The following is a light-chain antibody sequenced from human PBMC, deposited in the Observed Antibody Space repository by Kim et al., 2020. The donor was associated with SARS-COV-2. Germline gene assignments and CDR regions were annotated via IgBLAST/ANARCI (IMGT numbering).Light chain of an antibody. CDR2: ENY. CDR3: AAWDDSLSVHYV. CDR1: RSNIGSNY. V-gene: IGLV1-47*01. J-gene: IGLJ1*01. Sequence: ELTQPPSASGTPGQRVTISCSGSRSNIGSNYVYWYQQLPGAAPKLLIYENYQRPSGVPDRFSGSKSGTSASLAISGLRSEDEADYYCAAWDDSLSVHYVFGTGTQLTVL.